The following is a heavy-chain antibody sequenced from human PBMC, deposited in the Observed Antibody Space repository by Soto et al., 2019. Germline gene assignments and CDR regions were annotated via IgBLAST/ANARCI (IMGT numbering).Heavy chain of an antibody. CDR3: ARDGAVGENYYYCGLDV. J-gene: IGHJ6*02. Sequence: QVQLVQSGAEVKKPGASVKVSCKASGYTFTNYGISWVRQAPGQGLEWMGWISAHNGNTNYAQKLQGRVTMTTDTSTTTAYMELRSLRSDDTAVYYCARDGAVGENYYYCGLDVWGQGTTFAVS. CDR1: GYTFTNYG. D-gene: IGHD3-16*01. CDR2: ISAHNGNT. V-gene: IGHV1-18*01.